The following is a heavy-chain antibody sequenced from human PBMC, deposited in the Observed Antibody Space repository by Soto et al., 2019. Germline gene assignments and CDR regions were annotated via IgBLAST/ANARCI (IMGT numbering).Heavy chain of an antibody. D-gene: IGHD6-13*01. Sequence: ASVKVSCKASGYTFTSYGISWVRQAPGQGLEWMGWISAYNGNTNYAQKLQGRVTMTTDTSTSTAYMELRSLRSDDTAVYYCARDKAAAGAEYFQHWGQGTRVTVSS. J-gene: IGHJ1*01. CDR2: ISAYNGNT. CDR3: ARDKAAAGAEYFQH. CDR1: GYTFTSYG. V-gene: IGHV1-18*01.